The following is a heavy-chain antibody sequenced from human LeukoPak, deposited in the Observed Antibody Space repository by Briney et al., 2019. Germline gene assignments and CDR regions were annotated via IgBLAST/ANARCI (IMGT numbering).Heavy chain of an antibody. J-gene: IGHJ4*02. V-gene: IGHV3-9*01. CDR1: GFTFDDYA. D-gene: IGHD6-19*01. CDR3: AKDYSSGWYGYFDY. CDR2: ISWNSGSI. Sequence: GGSLRLSCAASGFTFDDYAMHWVRQAPGKGLEWVPGISWNSGSIGYADSVKGRFTISRDNAKNSLYLQMNSLRAEDTALYYCAKDYSSGWYGYFDYWGQGTLVTVSS.